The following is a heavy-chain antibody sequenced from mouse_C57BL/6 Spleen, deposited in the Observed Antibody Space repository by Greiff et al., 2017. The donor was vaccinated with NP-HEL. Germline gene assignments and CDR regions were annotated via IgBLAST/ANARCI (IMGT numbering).Heavy chain of an antibody. CDR1: GFSLTSYG. D-gene: IGHD1-1*01. Sequence: QVQLQQSGPGLVQPSQSLSITCTVSGFSLTSYGVHWVRQSPGKGLEWLGVIWRGGSTDYNAAFMSRLSITKDNSKSQVFFKMNSLQADDTSIYYCAKPLSTVVAHYYAMDYWGQGASVTGSS. CDR3: AKPLSTVVAHYYAMDY. J-gene: IGHJ4*01. V-gene: IGHV2-5*01. CDR2: IWRGGST.